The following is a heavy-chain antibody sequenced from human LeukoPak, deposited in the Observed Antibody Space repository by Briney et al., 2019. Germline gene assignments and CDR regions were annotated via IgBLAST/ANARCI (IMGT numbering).Heavy chain of an antibody. J-gene: IGHJ4*02. V-gene: IGHV3-74*03. D-gene: IGHD6-13*01. CDR1: GFTFSSYW. CDR2: INSDGSST. Sequence: PGGSLRLSCAASGFTFSSYWMYWVRQGPGKGLVWVSRINSDGSSTTYADSVEGRFTISRDNAKNTLYLQMNSLRAEDTAVYYCARAGIAAAHFDYWGQGTLVTVSS. CDR3: ARAGIAAAHFDY.